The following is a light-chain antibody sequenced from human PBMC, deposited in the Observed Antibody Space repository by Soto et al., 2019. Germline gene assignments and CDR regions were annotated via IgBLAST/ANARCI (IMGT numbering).Light chain of an antibody. CDR2: DTS. CDR3: SLSYSDVRV. CDR1: TGAVTSSHY. V-gene: IGLV7-46*01. J-gene: IGLJ3*02. Sequence: QAVVTQEPSLTVSPGGTVTLTCGSSTGAVTSSHYPYWFQQKPGQAPRALIYDTSNKHSWTPARFSGSLFGGKPALILSGAQPEDEADYYCSLSYSDVRVFGGGTKVTVL.